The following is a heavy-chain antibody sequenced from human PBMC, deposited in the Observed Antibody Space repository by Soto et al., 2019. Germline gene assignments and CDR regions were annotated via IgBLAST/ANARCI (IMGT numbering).Heavy chain of an antibody. D-gene: IGHD6-6*01. Sequence: PSQTLSLTCAISGDSVSSNSAAWNCIRQSPSRGLEWLGRTYYRSKWYNDYAVSVKSRITINPDTSKNQFSLQLNSVTPEDTAVYYCAREGQLVYYYYYYMDVWGKGTTVTVSS. CDR1: GDSVSSNSAA. CDR3: AREGQLVYYYYYYMDV. V-gene: IGHV6-1*01. CDR2: TYYRSKWYN. J-gene: IGHJ6*03.